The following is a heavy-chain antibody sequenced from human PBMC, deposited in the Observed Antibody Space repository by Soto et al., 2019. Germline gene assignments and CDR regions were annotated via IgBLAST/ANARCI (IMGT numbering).Heavy chain of an antibody. CDR2: TYYSGST. D-gene: IGHD6-13*01. Sequence: QVQLQESGPGLVKPSQTLSLTCTVSGGSISSGGYYWSWIRQHPGKGLEWIGYTYYSGSTYYNPYLKSRVTISVDTSKNQFSLKLSAVTAADTAVYYCARDAGPGIAAANNYYYYGMDVWGQGTTVTVSS. CDR1: GGSISSGGYY. CDR3: ARDAGPGIAAANNYYYYGMDV. J-gene: IGHJ6*02. V-gene: IGHV4-31*03.